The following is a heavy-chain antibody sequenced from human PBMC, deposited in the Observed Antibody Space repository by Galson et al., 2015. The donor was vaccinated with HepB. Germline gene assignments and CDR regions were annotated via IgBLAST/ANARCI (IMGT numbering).Heavy chain of an antibody. D-gene: IGHD3-22*01. CDR2: INWNGGST. J-gene: IGHJ4*02. Sequence: SLRLSCAASGFTFDDYGMSWVRQAPGKGLEWVSGINWNGGSTGYADSVKGRFTISRDNAKNSLYLQMNSLRAEDTALYHCARDLYYYDSSGYLSPRVFDYWGQGTLATVSS. CDR3: ARDLYYYDSSGYLSPRVFDY. CDR1: GFTFDDYG. V-gene: IGHV3-20*01.